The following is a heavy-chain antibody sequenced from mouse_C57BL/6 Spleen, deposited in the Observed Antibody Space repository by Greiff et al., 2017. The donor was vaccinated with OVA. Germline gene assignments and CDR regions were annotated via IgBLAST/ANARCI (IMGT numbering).Heavy chain of an antibody. CDR1: GFTFSSYA. D-gene: IGHD1-1*01. CDR2: ISDGGSYT. CDR3: ARGDYYYGSSQFAY. V-gene: IGHV5-4*01. Sequence: EVQVVESGGGLVKPGGSLKLSCAASGFTFSSYAMSWVRQTPEKRLEWVATISDGGSYTYYPDNVKGRFTISRDNAKNNLYLQMSHLKSEDTAMYYCARGDYYYGSSQFAYWGQGTLVTVSA. J-gene: IGHJ3*01.